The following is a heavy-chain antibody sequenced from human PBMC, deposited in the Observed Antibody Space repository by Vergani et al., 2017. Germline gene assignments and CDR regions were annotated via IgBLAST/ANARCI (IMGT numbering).Heavy chain of an antibody. J-gene: IGHJ3*02. CDR1: GVSISSNTYY. CDR2: ISDSGTT. Sequence: QLQLQESVPGLVKPSETLSLTCTVSGVSISSNTYYWGWIRQSPEKGLEWIGTISDSGTTYYNPSLKNPVTISVDTSKNEFSLTLSSVTASDTAVYYCARCXRDKLTSYAVFDIWGRGTMVTVSS. D-gene: IGHD3-9*01. V-gene: IGHV4-39*01. CDR3: ARCXRDKLTSYAVFDI.